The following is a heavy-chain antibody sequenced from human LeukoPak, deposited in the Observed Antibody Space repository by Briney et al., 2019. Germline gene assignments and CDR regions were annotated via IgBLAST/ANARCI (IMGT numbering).Heavy chain of an antibody. D-gene: IGHD3-3*01. CDR3: ARRSGGTSDY. J-gene: IGHJ4*02. Sequence: GESLKISCKGSGYSFTTYWIGWVRQMPGKGLEWRGTIYPGDSDTKYSPSFQGQVTISGDKSLSTAYLQWSSLKASDTAVYYCARRSGGTSDYWGQGTLVTVSS. V-gene: IGHV5-51*01. CDR1: GYSFTTYW. CDR2: IYPGDSDT.